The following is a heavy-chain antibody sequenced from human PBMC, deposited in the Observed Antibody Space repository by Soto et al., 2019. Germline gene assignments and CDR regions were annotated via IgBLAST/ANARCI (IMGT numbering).Heavy chain of an antibody. CDR3: AKVGQLVGYSVSDWEV. CDR1: GYTFSNYG. CDR2: IGGYNGDT. D-gene: IGHD2-21*01. Sequence: SLRVACRTSGYTFSNYGFTVVGQAPGQGLEWIGGIGGYNGDTHYTEKLQGRVTMTTDTSTSTAYMELRGLQSDDTAAHYCAKVGQLVGYSVSDWEVWGNGTT. J-gene: IGHJ6*03. V-gene: IGHV1-18*01.